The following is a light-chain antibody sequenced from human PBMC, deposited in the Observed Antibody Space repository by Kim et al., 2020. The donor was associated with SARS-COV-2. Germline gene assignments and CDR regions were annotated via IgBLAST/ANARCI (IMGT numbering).Light chain of an antibody. CDR1: THS. CDR3: QQRSSWPWT. Sequence: THSLAWYQQKPGQAPRLLIYDASNRATGIPARFSGSGSGTDFTLTINRLEPEDFAVYYCQQRSSWPWTFGQGTKVDIK. V-gene: IGKV3-11*01. CDR2: DAS. J-gene: IGKJ1*01.